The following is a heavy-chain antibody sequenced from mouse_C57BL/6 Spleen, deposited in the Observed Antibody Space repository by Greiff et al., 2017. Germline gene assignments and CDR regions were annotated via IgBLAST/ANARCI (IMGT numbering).Heavy chain of an antibody. V-gene: IGHV1-69*01. CDR2: LDPSDSYT. D-gene: IGHD1-1*01. J-gene: IGHJ1*03. CDR1: GYTFTSYW. CDR3: ASPYYYGSFDV. Sequence: VQLQQPGAELVMPGASVKLSCKASGYTFTSYWMHWVKQRPGQGLEWIGELDPSDSYTNSNQKFKGKSTLTVDKSSSTAYMQLSSLTSEDSAVYYCASPYYYGSFDVWGTGTTVTVSS.